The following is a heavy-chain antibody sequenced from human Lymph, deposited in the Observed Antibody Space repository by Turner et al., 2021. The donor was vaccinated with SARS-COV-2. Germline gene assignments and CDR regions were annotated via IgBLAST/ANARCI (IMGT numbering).Heavy chain of an antibody. CDR1: GFTFSTYA. D-gene: IGHD3-16*01. J-gene: IGHJ4*02. V-gene: IGHV3-30-3*01. CDR3: ARDVGGYLGY. Sequence: QVQLVESGGGVVQPGRSLRLSCAASGFTFSTYAMHWVRQAPGKGLEWVALISYDGSNKYYADSVKGRFTISRENSKNTLYLQMNSLRTEDTAVYYCARDVGGYLGYWGQGTLVTVSS. CDR2: ISYDGSNK.